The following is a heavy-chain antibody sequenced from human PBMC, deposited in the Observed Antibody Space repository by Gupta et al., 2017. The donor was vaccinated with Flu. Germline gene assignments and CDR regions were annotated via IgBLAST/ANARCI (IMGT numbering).Heavy chain of an antibody. J-gene: IGHJ4*02. CDR1: GFTLSSHD. Sequence: EVQLVESGGGSVQPGGSLRLSCVASGFTLSSHDMSWVRQAPGRRLECVSFISPSATIYYGDPVRGRFTISRDNAKNSLYLQMSGLRDEDTAVYYCARGHWDNWGQGTLVTVSS. CDR2: ISPSATI. V-gene: IGHV3-48*03. CDR3: ARGHWDN.